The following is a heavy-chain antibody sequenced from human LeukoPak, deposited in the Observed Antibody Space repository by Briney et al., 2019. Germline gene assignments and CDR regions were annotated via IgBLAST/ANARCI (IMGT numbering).Heavy chain of an antibody. J-gene: IGHJ4*02. Sequence: GASVKVSCKASGYTFTGYYMHCVRQAPGQGLEWMGWINPNSGGTNYAQKFQGRVTMTRDTSISTAYMELSRLRSDDTAVYYCARVARSDYVWGSYRSWLLDYWGQGTLVTVSS. CDR1: GYTFTGYY. D-gene: IGHD3-16*02. V-gene: IGHV1-2*02. CDR2: INPNSGGT. CDR3: ARVARSDYVWGSYRSWLLDY.